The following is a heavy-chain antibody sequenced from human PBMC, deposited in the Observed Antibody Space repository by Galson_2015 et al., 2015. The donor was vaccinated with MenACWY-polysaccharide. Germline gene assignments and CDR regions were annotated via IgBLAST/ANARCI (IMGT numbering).Heavy chain of an antibody. J-gene: IGHJ5*02. D-gene: IGHD3-3*01. CDR3: AKDSTDFWSVAGRFDH. V-gene: IGHV3-23*01. CDR2: IRSSGANT. Sequence: SAIRSSGANTYYADSVKGRFTISRDNSKNTLYLQMNSLRAEDTAVYYCAKDSTDFWSVAGRFDHWGQGTLVTVSS.